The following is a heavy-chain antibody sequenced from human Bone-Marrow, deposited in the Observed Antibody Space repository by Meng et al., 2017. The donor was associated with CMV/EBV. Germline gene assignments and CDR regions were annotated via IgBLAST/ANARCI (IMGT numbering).Heavy chain of an antibody. CDR2: IYHSGST. Sequence: SETLSLTCAVSGGSISSSNWWSWVRQPPGKGLEWIGVIYHSGSTNYNPSLKGRVTISVDKSKNQFSLKLSSVTAADTAVYYCARIAVAGTGMDVWGQGTTVTVSS. D-gene: IGHD6-19*01. J-gene: IGHJ6*02. CDR1: GGSISSSNW. CDR3: ARIAVAGTGMDV. V-gene: IGHV4-4*02.